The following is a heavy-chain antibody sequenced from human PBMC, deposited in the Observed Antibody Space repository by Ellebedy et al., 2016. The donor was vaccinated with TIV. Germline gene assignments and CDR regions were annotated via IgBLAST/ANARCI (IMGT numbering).Heavy chain of an antibody. Sequence: AASVKVSCKASGYTFTSYYMHWVRQAPGKGLEWMGGFDPEDGETIYAQKFQGRVTMTEDTSTDTAYMELSSLRSEDTAVYYCATGGAIAVAGWGYFDYWGQGTLVTVSS. D-gene: IGHD6-19*01. CDR2: FDPEDGET. CDR3: ATGGAIAVAGWGYFDY. CDR1: GYTFTSYY. J-gene: IGHJ4*02. V-gene: IGHV1-24*01.